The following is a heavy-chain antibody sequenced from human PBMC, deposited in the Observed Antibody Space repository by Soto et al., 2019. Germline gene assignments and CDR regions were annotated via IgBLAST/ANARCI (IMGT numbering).Heavy chain of an antibody. CDR3: ARDSSGTTSFLDS. CDR2: IWLDGSER. Sequence: GGSLRLSCEASGFMFGTSVMHWVRQAPGKGLEWVSGIWLDGSERYYSDSVKGRFTISRDDSKNTLFLQMNSLRVEDTAVYFCARDSSGTTSFLDSWRHGTMVTX. CDR1: GFMFGTSV. J-gene: IGHJ5*01. D-gene: IGHD1-1*01. V-gene: IGHV3-33*01.